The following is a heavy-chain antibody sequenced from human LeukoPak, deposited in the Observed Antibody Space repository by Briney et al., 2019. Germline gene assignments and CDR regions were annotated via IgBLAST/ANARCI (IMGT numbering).Heavy chain of an antibody. CDR2: ISSSSSYI. CDR3: ARDPTGRGYYYYYMDV. Sequence: GGSLRLSCAASGFTFSSYSMNWVRQAPGKGLEWVSSISSSSSYIYYADSVKGRFTISRDNAKNSLYLQMNSLRADDTAVYYCARDPTGRGYYYYYMDVWGKGTTVTVSS. D-gene: IGHD3-10*01. J-gene: IGHJ6*03. V-gene: IGHV3-21*01. CDR1: GFTFSSYS.